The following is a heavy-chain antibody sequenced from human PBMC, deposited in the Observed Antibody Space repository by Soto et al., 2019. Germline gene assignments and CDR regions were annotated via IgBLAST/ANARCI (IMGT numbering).Heavy chain of an antibody. CDR1: GFSFSDHY. D-gene: IGHD1-1*01. CDR2: VTNQVNSYTT. V-gene: IGHV3-72*01. J-gene: IGHJ6*02. Sequence: GGCLRLSCAASGFSFSDHYIAWAREALGKGPEWVGRVTNQVNSYTTQYAASVMGRVTISRDDSEKSVFLQLSSLKTEDTAVYYCVSHGCFHREHPFYHYYTMNISGRGTAFIVSS. CDR3: VSHGCFHREHPFYHYYTMNI.